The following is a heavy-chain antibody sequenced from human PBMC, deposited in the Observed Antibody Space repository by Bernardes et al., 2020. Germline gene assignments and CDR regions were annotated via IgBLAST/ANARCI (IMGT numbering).Heavy chain of an antibody. CDR2: ISYDGSNK. CDR1: GFTFSSYA. D-gene: IGHD2-21*02. J-gene: IGHJ4*02. V-gene: IGHV3-30-3*01. Sequence: GGSLRLSCAASGFTFSSYAMHWVRQAPGKGLEWVAVISYDGSNKYYADSVKGRFTISRDNSKNTLYLQMNSLRAEDTAVYYCASPSGAYGGNSLEPKWGQGTLVTVSS. CDR3: ASPSGAYGGNSLEPK.